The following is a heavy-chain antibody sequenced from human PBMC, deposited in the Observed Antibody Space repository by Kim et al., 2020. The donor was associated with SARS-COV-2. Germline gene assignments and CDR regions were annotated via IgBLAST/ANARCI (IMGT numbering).Heavy chain of an antibody. V-gene: IGHV3-48*03. D-gene: IGHD6-19*01. J-gene: IGHJ5*02. Sequence: SGKGRFTIARDNAKNSLYLQMNSLRAEDTAVYYCASLFSIAVAGNNWFDPWGQGTLVTVSS. CDR3: ASLFSIAVAGNNWFDP.